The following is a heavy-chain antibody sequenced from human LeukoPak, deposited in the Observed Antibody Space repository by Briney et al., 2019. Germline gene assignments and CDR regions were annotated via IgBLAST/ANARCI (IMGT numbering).Heavy chain of an antibody. J-gene: IGHJ6*04. CDR1: GFTFSPNA. Sequence: GGSLTLSCAASGFTFSPNAMTWVRQSPGKGLEWVAGIVGSADQMYFADSVKGRFTISRDNAKNSLYLQMNSLRAEDTAVYYCAELGITMIGGVWGKGTTVTISS. D-gene: IGHD3-10*02. CDR2: IVGSADQM. V-gene: IGHV3-23*01. CDR3: AELGITMIGGV.